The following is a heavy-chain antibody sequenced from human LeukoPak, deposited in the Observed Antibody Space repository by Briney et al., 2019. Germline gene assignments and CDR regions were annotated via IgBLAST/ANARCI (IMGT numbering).Heavy chain of an antibody. Sequence: GGSLRLSCTGSGFTFGDYAMHWVRQAPGKGLEWVSLISWDGGSTYYADSVKGRFTISRDNSKNSLCLQMNSLGAEDTAFYYCAKAISGNYFNYFDYWGQGTLVTVSS. CDR1: GFTFGDYA. V-gene: IGHV3-43D*03. CDR2: ISWDGGST. J-gene: IGHJ4*02. CDR3: AKAISGNYFNYFDY. D-gene: IGHD1-26*01.